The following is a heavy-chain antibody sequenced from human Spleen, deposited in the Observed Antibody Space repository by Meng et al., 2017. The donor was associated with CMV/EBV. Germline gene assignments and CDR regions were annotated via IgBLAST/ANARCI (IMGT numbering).Heavy chain of an antibody. D-gene: IGHD2-15*01. V-gene: IGHV1-2*02. CDR2: INPDGGGT. Sequence: ASVKVSCKASGGTFSSYAISWVRQAPGQGLEWVGWINPDGGGTIYAQNFRGRVTLTTDTSVSTAYMELNALTSDDTALYYCARERLRGDGYCSGGKCYNYYYYSIMDVWGQGTTVTVSS. J-gene: IGHJ6*02. CDR1: GGTFSSYA. CDR3: ARERLRGDGYCSGGKCYNYYYYSIMDV.